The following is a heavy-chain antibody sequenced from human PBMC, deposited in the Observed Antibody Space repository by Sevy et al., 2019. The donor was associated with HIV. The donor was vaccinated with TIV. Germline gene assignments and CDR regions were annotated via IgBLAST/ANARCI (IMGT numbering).Heavy chain of an antibody. D-gene: IGHD4-17*01. J-gene: IGHJ4*02. CDR3: AKVSYAAFNLFEY. CDR1: GFTFSSYA. V-gene: IGHV3-23*01. CDR2: IGDSDTAT. Sequence: GGSLRLSCAASGFTFSSYAMSWVRQAPGRGLEWVSLIGDSDTATYYTDSVRGRFTISRDSSKNTLYLQMTSLRAGDTAVYYCAKVSYAAFNLFEYWGQGTLVTVSS.